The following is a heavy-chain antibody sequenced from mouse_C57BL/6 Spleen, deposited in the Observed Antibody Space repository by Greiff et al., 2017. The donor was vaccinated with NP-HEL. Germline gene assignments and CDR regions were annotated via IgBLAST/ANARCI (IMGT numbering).Heavy chain of an antibody. J-gene: IGHJ4*01. D-gene: IGHD1-1*01. CDR1: GFSLTSYG. CDR3: ARNPDYYGSSLYYYAMDY. V-gene: IGHV2-2*01. CDR2: IWSGGST. Sequence: VKLVESGPGLVQPSQCLSITCTVSGFSLTSYGVHWVRQSPGKGLEWLGVIWSGGSTDYNAAFISSLSISKDNSKSQVFFKMNSLQADDTAIYYCARNPDYYGSSLYYYAMDYWGQGTSVTVSS.